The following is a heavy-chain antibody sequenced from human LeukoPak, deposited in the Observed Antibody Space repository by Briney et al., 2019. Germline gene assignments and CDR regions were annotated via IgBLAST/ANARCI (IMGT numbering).Heavy chain of an antibody. J-gene: IGHJ3*02. CDR1: ELIVSDNY. V-gene: IGHV3-66*01. CDR3: TRFQWGATDAFDI. Sequence: SGGSLRLSCVGSELIVSDNYMGWVRQAPGKGLECVSFLYRGVSTYSADSVKGRFTISRDTSKNTLYLQMNSLKAEDTAVYYCTRFQWGATDAFDIWGQGTMVAASS. D-gene: IGHD1-26*01. CDR2: LYRGVST.